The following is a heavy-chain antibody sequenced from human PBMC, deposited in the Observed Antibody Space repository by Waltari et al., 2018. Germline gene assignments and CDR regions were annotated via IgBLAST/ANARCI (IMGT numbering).Heavy chain of an antibody. V-gene: IGHV4-61*02. CDR2: IYTRGXT. CDR1: GDSISSXSYH. Sequence: QLQLXESGPGLVKPSQTLSLTXTVSGDSISSXSYHWSWIRQPAGKGLEWIGRIYTRGXTNYNPSLXSRVXMSXDTSGXHXPLKLSSVXXADTXVYYCARDLXXPNWFDPXGQGTLVTVXS. J-gene: IGHJ5*02. CDR3: ARDLXXPNWFDP.